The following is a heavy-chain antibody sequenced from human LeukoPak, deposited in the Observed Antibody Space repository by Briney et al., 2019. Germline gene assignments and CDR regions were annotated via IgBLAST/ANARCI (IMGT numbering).Heavy chain of an antibody. V-gene: IGHV5-51*01. CDR3: ARLSGYCSSTSCYGFDP. J-gene: IGHJ5*02. D-gene: IGHD2-2*01. Sequence: WESLKISCKGSGYSFTCYWIGWVRQIPGKGLEWMWIIYLGDSDTRYSPSFQGQDTISADKSISTAYLQWSSLKASDTAMYYCARLSGYCSSTSCYGFDPWGQGTLVTVSS. CDR2: IYLGDSDT. CDR1: GYSFTCYW.